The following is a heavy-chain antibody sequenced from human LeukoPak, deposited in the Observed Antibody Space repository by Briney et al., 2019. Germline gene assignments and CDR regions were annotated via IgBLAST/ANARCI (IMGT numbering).Heavy chain of an antibody. D-gene: IGHD2-2*01. CDR2: MHHSGRT. CDR3: ARAQEGCSRASCYLEP. CDR1: GASISSTNW. V-gene: IGHV4-4*02. J-gene: IGHJ5*02. Sequence: SGTLSLTCAISGASISSTNWWILVRQPPGKGLEWIGEMHHSGRTNYNPSLKSRITISVDKSKNQVFLRLNSVAAADTALYYCARAQEGCSRASCYLEPWGQGTLVTVSS.